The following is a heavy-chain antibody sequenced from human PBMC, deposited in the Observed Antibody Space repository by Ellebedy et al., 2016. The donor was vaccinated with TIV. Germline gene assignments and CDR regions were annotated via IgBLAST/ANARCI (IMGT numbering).Heavy chain of an antibody. CDR2: INHSGST. CDR1: GGSFSGYY. V-gene: IGHV4-34*01. D-gene: IGHD4-23*01. CDR3: ARARITTVVISRDYYYYGMDV. J-gene: IGHJ6*02. Sequence: SETLSLTXAVYGGSFSGYYWSWIRQPPGKGLEWIGEINHSGSTNYNPSLKSRVTISVDKSKNQFSLKLSSVTAADTAVYYCARARITTVVISRDYYYYGMDVWGQGTTVTVSS.